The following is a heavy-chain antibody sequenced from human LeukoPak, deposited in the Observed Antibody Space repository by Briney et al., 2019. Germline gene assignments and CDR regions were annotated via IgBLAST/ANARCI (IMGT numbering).Heavy chain of an antibody. CDR3: AGGGDRYYGSWRLRAVLNY. CDR2: ISAYNGNT. CDR1: GYTFTSYG. Sequence: ASVKVSCKASGYTFTSYGISWVRQAPGQGLEGMGWISAYNGNTNYAQKLQGRVTLTTDTSTSTAYMELRSLRSDDPAVYYCAGGGDRYYGSWRLRAVLNYWGQGTLVTVSS. V-gene: IGHV1-18*01. D-gene: IGHD3-10*01. J-gene: IGHJ4*02.